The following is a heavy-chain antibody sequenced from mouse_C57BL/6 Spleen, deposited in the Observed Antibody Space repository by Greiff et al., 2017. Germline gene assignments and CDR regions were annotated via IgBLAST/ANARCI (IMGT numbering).Heavy chain of an antibody. D-gene: IGHD5-5*01. V-gene: IGHV1-50*01. CDR2: IDPSDSYT. J-gene: IGHJ2*01. CDR3: ARPFYLRDY. Sequence: QVQLQQPGAELVKPGASVKLSCKASGYTFTSYWMQWVKQRPGQGLEWIGEIDPSDSYTNYNQKFKGKATLTVDTSSSTAYMQLSSLTSEDSAVYYCARPFYLRDYWGQGTTLTVSS. CDR1: GYTFTSYW.